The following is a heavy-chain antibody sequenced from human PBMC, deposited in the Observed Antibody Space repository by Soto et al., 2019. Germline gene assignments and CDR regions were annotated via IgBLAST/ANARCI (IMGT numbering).Heavy chain of an antibody. D-gene: IGHD2-15*01. Sequence: EVQLLESGGGLVQPGGSLRLACVASGFSFINHAMSWVRQAPGKGLEWVSGISASGGSTYYADSVNGRFTLYRDNSKNMLYLQMNSLRAEDTAVYYCAKDGRIVLVVADYWGQGTLVTVSS. J-gene: IGHJ4*02. CDR2: ISASGGST. CDR1: GFSFINHA. CDR3: AKDGRIVLVVADY. V-gene: IGHV3-23*01.